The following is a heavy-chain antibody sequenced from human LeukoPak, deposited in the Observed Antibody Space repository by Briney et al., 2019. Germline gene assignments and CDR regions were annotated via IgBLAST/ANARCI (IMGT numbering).Heavy chain of an antibody. CDR3: ARVPPASYCSSTSCRIGSWFDP. D-gene: IGHD2-2*01. CDR1: GGSFSGYY. J-gene: IGHJ5*02. V-gene: IGHV4-34*01. CDR2: INHSGST. Sequence: KSSETLSLTCAVYGGSFSGYYWSWIRQPPGKGLEWIGEINHSGSTNYNPSLKSRVTISVDTSKNRFSLKLSSVTAAGTAVYYCARVPPASYCSSTSCRIGSWFDPWGQGTLVTVSS.